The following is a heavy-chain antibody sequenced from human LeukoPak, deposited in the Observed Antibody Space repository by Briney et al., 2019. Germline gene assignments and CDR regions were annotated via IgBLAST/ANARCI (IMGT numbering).Heavy chain of an antibody. V-gene: IGHV4-34*01. CDR3: AGLYCSSTSCYTGQLASADMVAFDI. D-gene: IGHD2-2*02. CDR1: GGSFSGYY. J-gene: IGHJ3*02. Sequence: SETLSLTCAVYGGSFSGYYWSWIRQPPGKGLEWIGEINHSGSTNYNPSLKSRVTISVDTSKNQFSLKLSSVTAADTAVYYCAGLYCSSTSCYTGQLASADMVAFDIWGQGTMVTVSS. CDR2: INHSGST.